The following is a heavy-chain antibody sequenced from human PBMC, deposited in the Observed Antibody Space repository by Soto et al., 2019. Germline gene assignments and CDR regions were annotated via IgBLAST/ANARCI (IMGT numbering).Heavy chain of an antibody. V-gene: IGHV5-10-1*01. Sequence: LGESLKISCKGSGYSFTSYWISWVRQMPGKGLEWMGRIDPSDSYTNYSPPFQGHVTISADKSISTAYLQWSSLKASDTAMYYCARFSSVVVPAAMLAYYGMDVWGQGTTVTVSS. J-gene: IGHJ6*02. CDR3: ARFSSVVVPAAMLAYYGMDV. CDR1: GYSFTSYW. CDR2: IDPSDSYT. D-gene: IGHD2-2*01.